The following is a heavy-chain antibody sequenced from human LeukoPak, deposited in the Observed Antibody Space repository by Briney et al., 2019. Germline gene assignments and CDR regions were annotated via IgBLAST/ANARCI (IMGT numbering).Heavy chain of an antibody. D-gene: IGHD3-22*01. CDR3: ARDSSGYLFFDY. V-gene: IGHV3-53*01. CDR2: IYSGGST. J-gene: IGHJ4*02. CDR1: GFTVSSNY. Sequence: GGSLRLSCAASGFTVSSNYMSWVSQAPGKGREGVSVIYSGGSTYYANSVKGRFTISRDNSKNTLYLQMNSLRAEDTAVYYCARDSSGYLFFDYWGQGTLVTVSS.